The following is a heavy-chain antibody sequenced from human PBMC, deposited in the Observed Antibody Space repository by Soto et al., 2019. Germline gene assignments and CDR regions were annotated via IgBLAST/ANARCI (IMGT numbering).Heavy chain of an antibody. CDR2: IYYSGST. J-gene: IGHJ6*02. CDR3: AREGAHGQWLVPMDV. CDR1: GGSISSGGYY. D-gene: IGHD6-19*01. V-gene: IGHV4-31*03. Sequence: SETLSLTCTVSGGSISSGGYYWSWIRQHPGKGLEWIGYIYYSGSTYYNPSLKSRVTISVDTSKNQFSLKLSSVTAADTAVYYCAREGAHGQWLVPMDVWGQGTTVTVSS.